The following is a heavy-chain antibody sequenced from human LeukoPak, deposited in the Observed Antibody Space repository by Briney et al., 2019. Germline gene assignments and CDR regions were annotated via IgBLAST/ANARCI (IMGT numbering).Heavy chain of an antibody. V-gene: IGHV3-23*01. CDR1: GFTFSGFA. Sequence: GGFLRLSCAASGFTFSGFAMSWVRRTPGKGLEWVSGISGTGDNTLYADSVKGRFTISRDNSKNTLYLERNSLRAEDTAIYYCAKMKGHPLPKYYMDVWGQGTTVTVSS. J-gene: IGHJ6*01. D-gene: IGHD1-26*01. CDR3: AKMKGHPLPKYYMDV. CDR2: ISGTGDNT.